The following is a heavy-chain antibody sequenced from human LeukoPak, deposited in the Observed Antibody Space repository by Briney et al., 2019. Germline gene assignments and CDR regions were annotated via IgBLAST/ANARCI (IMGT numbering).Heavy chain of an antibody. Sequence: KVSCKASGXTXXXYAISWVRQAPGQXXXXXGXXIPILGIANYAQKFQGRVTITADKSTSTAYMELSSLRSEDTAVYYCARDLSPQYSSSSFYGMDAWGQGTTVTVSS. CDR3: ARDLSPQYSSSSFYGMDA. V-gene: IGHV1-69*04. D-gene: IGHD6-6*01. CDR1: GXTXXXYA. J-gene: IGHJ6*02. CDR2: XIPILGIA.